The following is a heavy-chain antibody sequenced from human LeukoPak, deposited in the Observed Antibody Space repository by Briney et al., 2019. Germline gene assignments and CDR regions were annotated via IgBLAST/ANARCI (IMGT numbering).Heavy chain of an antibody. Sequence: PSETLSLTCTVSGGSISSGGYYWSWIRQPPGKGLEWIGYIYYGGSTYYNPSLKSRVTISVDTSKNQFSLKLSSVTAADTAVYYCAREAIEYDILTGYYPYYFDYWGQGTLVTVSS. CDR3: AREAIEYDILTGYYPYYFDY. V-gene: IGHV4-61*08. CDR2: IYYGGST. J-gene: IGHJ4*02. D-gene: IGHD3-9*01. CDR1: GGSISSGGYY.